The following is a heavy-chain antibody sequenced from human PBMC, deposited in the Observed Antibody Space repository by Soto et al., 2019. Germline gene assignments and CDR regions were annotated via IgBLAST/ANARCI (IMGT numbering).Heavy chain of an antibody. J-gene: IGHJ4*02. Sequence: QVPLQESGPGLVKPSQTLSLTCTVSGGSISSGGYYWSWIRQHPGKGLEWIGYIYYSGSTYYNPSLKSRVTISVDTSKNQFSLKLSSVTAADTAVYYCARTGERWILGYYFDYWGQGTLVTVSS. CDR1: GGSISSGGYY. D-gene: IGHD2-2*03. V-gene: IGHV4-31*03. CDR2: IYYSGST. CDR3: ARTGERWILGYYFDY.